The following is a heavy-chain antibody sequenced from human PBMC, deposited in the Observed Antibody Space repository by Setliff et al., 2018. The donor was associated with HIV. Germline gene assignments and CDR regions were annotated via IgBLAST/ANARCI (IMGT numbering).Heavy chain of an antibody. CDR3: AREIYGGNSRPFDY. J-gene: IGHJ4*02. CDR1: GDSLSSSSYY. D-gene: IGHD4-17*01. CDR2: VYYSGGT. V-gene: IGHV4-61*01. Sequence: PSETLSLTCTVFGDSLSSSSYYWSWIRQPPGKGLEWIGCVYYSGGTNYNPTLNSRGTISVDTSKNQFSLKLTSVTAADTAVYYCAREIYGGNSRPFDYWGQGTLVTVSS.